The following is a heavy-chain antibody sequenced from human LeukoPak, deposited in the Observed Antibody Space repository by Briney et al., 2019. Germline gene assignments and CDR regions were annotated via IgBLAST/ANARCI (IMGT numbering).Heavy chain of an antibody. Sequence: KPSETLSLTCAVYGGSFSGYYWSWIRQPPGKGLEWIGEINHSGSTNYNPSLKSRVTISVDTSKNQFSLKLSSVTAADTAAYYCARGIEERRPKNHFDYWGQGTLVTVSS. J-gene: IGHJ4*02. V-gene: IGHV4-34*01. D-gene: IGHD1-1*01. CDR2: INHSGST. CDR3: ARGIEERRPKNHFDY. CDR1: GGSFSGYY.